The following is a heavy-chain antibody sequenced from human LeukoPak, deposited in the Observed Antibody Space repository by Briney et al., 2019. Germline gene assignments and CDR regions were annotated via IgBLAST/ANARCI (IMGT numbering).Heavy chain of an antibody. CDR2: INHRGSA. D-gene: IGHD6-19*01. J-gene: IGHJ6*03. V-gene: IGHV4-34*01. CDR1: GGSFSGHY. CDR3: ARGVVAGSLGDYYYYMDA. Sequence: SETLSLTCAVYGGSFSGHYWTWIRQSPGKALEWVGEINHRGSAHYAPSLRSRVTISVDTAKNQFSLRSNSVTAADTAVYYCARGVVAGSLGDYYYYMDAWGKGTTVTVSS.